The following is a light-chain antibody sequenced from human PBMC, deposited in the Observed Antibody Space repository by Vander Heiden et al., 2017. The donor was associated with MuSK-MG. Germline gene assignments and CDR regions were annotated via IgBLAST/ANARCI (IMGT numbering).Light chain of an antibody. CDR1: EDIRTD. CDR2: GTF. V-gene: IGKV1-6*01. J-gene: IGKJ1*01. CDR3: RQDYNYPRT. Sequence: AIQMTQSPSSLSASVGDRVTITCPASEDIRTDFGWFQQKPGKAPRLLIYGTFNLQSGVPPRFSGSASGTHFTLTIDSLQPEDVATYYCRQDYNYPRTFGQGTKVELK.